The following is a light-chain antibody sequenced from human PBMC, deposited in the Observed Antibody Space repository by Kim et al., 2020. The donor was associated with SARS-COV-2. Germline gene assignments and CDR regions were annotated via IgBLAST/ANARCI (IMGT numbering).Light chain of an antibody. CDR3: QQTNTFPRT. V-gene: IGKV1-12*01. CDR2: AAS. CDR1: QDVSSW. Sequence: ASVGDTVTIACRASQDVSSWVAWYQQKPGKSPTLLIYAASSFLSGVPSRIRGSGSGRDFTLTISGLQPEDFATYYCQQTNTFPRTFGQGTKVDIK. J-gene: IGKJ1*01.